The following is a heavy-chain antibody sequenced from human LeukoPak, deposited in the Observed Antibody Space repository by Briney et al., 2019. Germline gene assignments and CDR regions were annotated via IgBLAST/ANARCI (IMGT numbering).Heavy chain of an antibody. D-gene: IGHD3-22*01. V-gene: IGHV4-59*08. CDR3: PRRGYYYDSSHYYYFDY. J-gene: IGHJ4*02. Sequence: SETLSLTCTVSGVSITSYYWSWIRQPPGKGLEWIGSIYHSGSTNDNPSLKSRVTTSVDTSKNQFSLKLSSVTAADTAVYYCPRRGYYYDSSHYYYFDYWGQGTLVTVSS. CDR1: GVSITSYY. CDR2: IYHSGST.